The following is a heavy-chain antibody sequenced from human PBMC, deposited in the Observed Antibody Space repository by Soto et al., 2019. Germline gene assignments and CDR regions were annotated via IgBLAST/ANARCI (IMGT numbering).Heavy chain of an antibody. CDR2: ISSRSDYI. CDR1: GFTFSSYT. V-gene: IGHV3-21*02. J-gene: IGHJ4*02. Sequence: EVQLVESGGGLVKPGGSLRLSCAASGFTFSSYTMNWVRQAPGKGLEWVSSISSRSDYIYHADSVKGRFAISRDNAKNSLYLQMNSLRPEDTAVYYCAKIRERNFDWLLIDYWGQGTLVTVSS. CDR3: AKIRERNFDWLLIDY. D-gene: IGHD3-9*01.